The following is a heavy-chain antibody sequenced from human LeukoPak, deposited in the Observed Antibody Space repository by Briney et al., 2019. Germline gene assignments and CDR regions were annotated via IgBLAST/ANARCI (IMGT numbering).Heavy chain of an antibody. CDR2: ISSGSRYT. D-gene: IGHD3-16*01. Sequence: GGSLRLSCAASGFSTYYMTWIRLAPGKGLEWLAYISSGSRYTDYAASVKGRFAIARDNAKNSVYLQMSSLTEDDTAVYYCARANGGLPENWFDPWGQGTLVIVSS. CDR3: ARANGGLPENWFDP. CDR1: GFSTYY. J-gene: IGHJ5*02. V-gene: IGHV3-11*05.